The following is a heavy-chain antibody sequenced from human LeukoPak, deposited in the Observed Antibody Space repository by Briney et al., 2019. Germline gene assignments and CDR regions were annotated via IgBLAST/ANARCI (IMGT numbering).Heavy chain of an antibody. V-gene: IGHV1-8*02. CDR3: ARLSSHYGDYKVDP. CDR2: MNPHSGNT. Sequence: GASVKVSCKASGYTFTSYYMDWVRQATGQGLEWMGWMNPHSGNTGYAQKFQGRVTMTRNTSISTAYMELSSLRSEDTAIYYCARLSSHYGDYKVDPWGQGTLVTVSS. CDR1: GYTFTSYY. J-gene: IGHJ5*02. D-gene: IGHD4-17*01.